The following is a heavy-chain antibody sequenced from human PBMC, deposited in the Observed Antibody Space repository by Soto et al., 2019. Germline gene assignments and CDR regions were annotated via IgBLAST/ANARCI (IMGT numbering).Heavy chain of an antibody. Sequence: GGSLRLSCAASGFTFRNHYMDWVRQAPGKGLEWVGRIRNRPNSYSTDYAASVQGRFTISRDDSQNSLYLQMNSLKTDDTALYYCVRNMVATSGLFDYWGQGTLVTVSS. V-gene: IGHV3-72*01. CDR3: VRNMVATSGLFDY. CDR2: IRNRPNSYST. J-gene: IGHJ4*02. D-gene: IGHD5-12*01. CDR1: GFTFRNHY.